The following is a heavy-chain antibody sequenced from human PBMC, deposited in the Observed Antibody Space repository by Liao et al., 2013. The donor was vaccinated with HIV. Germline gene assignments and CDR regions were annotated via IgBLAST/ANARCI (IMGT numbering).Heavy chain of an antibody. Sequence: QVQLQQWGAGLLKPSETLSLTCAVYGGPFRDYFWTWIRQSPGKGLEWIGDIHHSGSTNYNPSLKSRVTISVDTSKNQFSLRLNSVTAADTAVYYCARGSNYYDHSGYPDYWGQGTRGHRLL. CDR3: ARGSNYYDHSGYPDY. V-gene: IGHV4-34*02. CDR2: IHHSGST. J-gene: IGHJ4*02. D-gene: IGHD3-22*01. CDR1: GGPFRDYF.